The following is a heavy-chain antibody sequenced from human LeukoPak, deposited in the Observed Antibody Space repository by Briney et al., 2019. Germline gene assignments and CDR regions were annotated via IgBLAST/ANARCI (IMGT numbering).Heavy chain of an antibody. CDR3: ARSSFSRNIVATIIDY. Sequence: ASVKVSCKASGYTFTGYYMHWVRQAPGQGLEWMGWINPNSGGTNYAQKFQGRVTMTRDTSISTAYMELSRLRSDDTAVYYCARSSFSRNIVATIIDYWGQGTLVTVPS. CDR1: GYTFTGYY. J-gene: IGHJ4*02. V-gene: IGHV1-2*02. CDR2: INPNSGGT. D-gene: IGHD5-12*01.